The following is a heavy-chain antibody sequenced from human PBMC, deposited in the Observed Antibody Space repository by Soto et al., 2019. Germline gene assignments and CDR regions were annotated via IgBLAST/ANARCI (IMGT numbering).Heavy chain of an antibody. D-gene: IGHD5-18*01. CDR3: AKDFLPRGTAMVTYYYGMDV. V-gene: IGHV3-30*18. CDR1: GFTFSSYG. J-gene: IGHJ6*02. CDR2: ISYGGSNK. Sequence: TGGSLRLSCAASGFTFSSYGMHWVRQAPGKGLEWVAVISYGGSNKYYADSVKGRFTISRDNSKNTLYLQMNSLRAEDTAVYYCAKDFLPRGTAMVTYYYGMDVWGQGTTVTVSS.